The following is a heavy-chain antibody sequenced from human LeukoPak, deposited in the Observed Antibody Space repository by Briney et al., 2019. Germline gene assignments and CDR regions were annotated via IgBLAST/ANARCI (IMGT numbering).Heavy chain of an antibody. D-gene: IGHD4-17*01. CDR1: GXTFSSYG. Sequence: PGGSLRPSCAASGXTFSSYGMHWVRQAPGKGLEWVAIIWYDGSNKYYTDSVKGRFTISRDNSKNTLYLQMNSLRVEDTAVYYCARAVYGVQACFDFWGQGTLVTVSS. V-gene: IGHV3-33*01. J-gene: IGHJ4*02. CDR2: IWYDGSNK. CDR3: ARAVYGVQACFDF.